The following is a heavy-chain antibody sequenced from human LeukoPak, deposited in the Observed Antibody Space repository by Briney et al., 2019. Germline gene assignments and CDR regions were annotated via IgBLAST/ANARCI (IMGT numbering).Heavy chain of an antibody. Sequence: GGSLRLSCAASGFTFSSNYMSWVRQAPGKGLEWVSVIYSCGSTYYADSVKGRFTISRDNSKNTLYLQMNSLRAEDTAVYYCARATYEFWSGPHFDYWGQGTLVTVSS. CDR2: IYSCGST. J-gene: IGHJ4*02. V-gene: IGHV3-53*01. CDR3: ARATYEFWSGPHFDY. CDR1: GFTFSSNY. D-gene: IGHD3-3*01.